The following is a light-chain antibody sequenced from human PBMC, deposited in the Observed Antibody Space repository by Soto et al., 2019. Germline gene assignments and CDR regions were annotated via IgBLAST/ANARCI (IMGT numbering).Light chain of an antibody. CDR1: SSNIGSNS. Sequence: QAVVTQPPSASGTPGQRVTISCSGSSSNIGSNSVNWYQQLPGTAPKLVIYSINQRPSGVPDRFSGSKSGTSASLAISGLQSEDEADYYCAAWDDNLSGYAFGTGTKVTVL. J-gene: IGLJ1*01. CDR3: AAWDDNLSGYA. CDR2: SIN. V-gene: IGLV1-44*01.